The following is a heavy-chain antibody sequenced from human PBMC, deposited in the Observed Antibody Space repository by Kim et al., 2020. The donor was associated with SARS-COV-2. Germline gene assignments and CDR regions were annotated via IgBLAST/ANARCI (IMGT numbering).Heavy chain of an antibody. V-gene: IGHV3-23*01. CDR1: GFTFSSYA. CDR3: AKAWETYYYDSSGYFGGVDFDY. J-gene: IGHJ4*02. Sequence: GGSLRLSCAASGFTFSSYAMSWVRQAPGKGLEWVSAISGSGGSTYYADSVKGRFTISRDNSKNTLYLQMNSLRAEDTAVYYCAKAWETYYYDSSGYFGGVDFDYWGQGTLVTVSS. CDR2: ISGSGGST. D-gene: IGHD3-22*01.